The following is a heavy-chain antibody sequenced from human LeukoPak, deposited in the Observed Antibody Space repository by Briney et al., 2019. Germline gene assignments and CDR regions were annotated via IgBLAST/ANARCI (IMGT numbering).Heavy chain of an antibody. D-gene: IGHD1-26*01. J-gene: IGHJ4*02. CDR2: IKPDGSEK. V-gene: IGHV3-7*05. Sequence: PGGSLRLSCAASGITFGSYWMTWVRQAPGKGLECVANIKPDGSEKHYVDSVEGRFTISRDNAKNSLFLEMNSLRAEDTAVYYCARDLSGGSYVFEYWGQGTLVTVSS. CDR3: ARDLSGGSYVFEY. CDR1: GITFGSYW.